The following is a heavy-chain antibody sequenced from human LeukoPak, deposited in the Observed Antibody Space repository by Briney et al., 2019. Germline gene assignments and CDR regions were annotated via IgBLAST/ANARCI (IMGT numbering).Heavy chain of an antibody. CDR3: AKDALDYDFWSGLDYFDH. D-gene: IGHD3-3*01. CDR1: GFTFSSYA. Sequence: GGSLRLSCAASGFTFSSYAMSWVRQAPGKGLEWVSAISGSGGSTYYADSVKGRFTISRDNSKNTLYLQMNSLRAEDTAVYYCAKDALDYDFWSGLDYFDHWGQGTLVTVSS. CDR2: ISGSGGST. J-gene: IGHJ4*02. V-gene: IGHV3-23*01.